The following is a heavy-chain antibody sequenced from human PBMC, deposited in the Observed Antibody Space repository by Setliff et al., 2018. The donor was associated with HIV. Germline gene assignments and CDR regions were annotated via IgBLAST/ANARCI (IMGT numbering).Heavy chain of an antibody. CDR1: GYTFKSYD. J-gene: IGHJ4*02. V-gene: IGHV1-3*01. CDR2: INAGNGNR. Sequence: ASVMVSCMTSGYTFKSYDINWVRQAPGQRPEWMARINAGNGNREYSPKFQGRVTITADTSASTMYMELSSLRSEDAAVYYCARVGNNRLQFFDHWGQGTLVTVSS. CDR3: ARVGNNRLQFFDH. D-gene: IGHD5-12*01.